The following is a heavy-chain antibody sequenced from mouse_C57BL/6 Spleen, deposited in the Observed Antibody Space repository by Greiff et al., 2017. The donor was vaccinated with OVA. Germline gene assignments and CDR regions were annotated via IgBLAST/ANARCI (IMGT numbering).Heavy chain of an antibody. CDR3: ARNYYGSIYYFDY. J-gene: IGHJ2*01. V-gene: IGHV1-18*01. CDR2: INPNNGGT. Sequence: EVQLQQSGPELVKPGASVKIPCKASGYTFTDYNMDWVKQSHGKSLEWIGDINPNNGGTIYNQKFKGKATLTVDKSSSTAYMELRSLTSEDTAVYYSARNYYGSIYYFDYWGQGTTLTVSS. CDR1: GYTFTDYN. D-gene: IGHD1-1*01.